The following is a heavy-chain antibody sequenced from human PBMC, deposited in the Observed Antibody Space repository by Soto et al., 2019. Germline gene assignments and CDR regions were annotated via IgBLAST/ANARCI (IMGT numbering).Heavy chain of an antibody. V-gene: IGHV1-69*11. J-gene: IGHJ6*02. CDR1: GGTFSSSG. Sequence: QVHLVQSGTEVKKPGSSVKVSCKASGGTFSSSGFSWVRQAPGQGLEWMGMIVPSLDTTNYAQKFQARVTITADEVTSTAYRELRSLRSEDTAVYYCARWPQPRYTADPYAVDVWGQWTRVIVSS. CDR2: IVPSLDTT. D-gene: IGHD3-16*02. CDR3: ARWPQPRYTADPYAVDV.